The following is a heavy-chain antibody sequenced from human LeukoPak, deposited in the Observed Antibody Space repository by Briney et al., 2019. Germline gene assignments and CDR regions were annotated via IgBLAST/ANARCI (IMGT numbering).Heavy chain of an antibody. D-gene: IGHD2-2*03. CDR3: ARTTLGYCSSTSCYLAYYYYYMDV. J-gene: IGHJ6*03. Sequence: SETLSLTCTVSGGSISSYYWSWIRQPPGKGLEWIGYIYTSGSTNYNPSLKSRVTISVDTSKNQFSLKLSSVTAADTAVYYCARTTLGYCSSTSCYLAYYYYYMDVWSKGTTVTVSS. V-gene: IGHV4-4*09. CDR1: GGSISSYY. CDR2: IYTSGST.